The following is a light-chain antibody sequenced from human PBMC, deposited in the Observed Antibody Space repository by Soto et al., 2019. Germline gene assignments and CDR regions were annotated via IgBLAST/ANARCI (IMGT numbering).Light chain of an antibody. Sequence: QPVLTQPPLVSGAPGQRVTISCAGSSSNIGAGYDVHWYQQLPGTAPKLLIYGNSNRPSGVPDRFSGSKSGTSASLAITGLQAEDEADYYCQSYDSSLSGSVFGGGTKLTVL. CDR1: SSNIGAGYD. J-gene: IGLJ2*01. V-gene: IGLV1-40*01. CDR3: QSYDSSLSGSV. CDR2: GNS.